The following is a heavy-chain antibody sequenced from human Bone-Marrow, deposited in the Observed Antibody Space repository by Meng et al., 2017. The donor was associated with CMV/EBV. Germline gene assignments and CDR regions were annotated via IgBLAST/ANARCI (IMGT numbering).Heavy chain of an antibody. CDR1: GFTVSSNY. Sequence: GESLKISCAASGFTVSSNYMSWVRQAPGKGLEWVSSISSSSSYIYYADSVKGRFTISRDNSKNTLYLQMNSLRAEDTAVYYCARVMTTVTPLHYGMDVWGQGTTVTVSS. V-gene: IGHV3-21*01. J-gene: IGHJ6*02. CDR3: ARVMTTVTPLHYGMDV. CDR2: ISSSSSYI. D-gene: IGHD4-11*01.